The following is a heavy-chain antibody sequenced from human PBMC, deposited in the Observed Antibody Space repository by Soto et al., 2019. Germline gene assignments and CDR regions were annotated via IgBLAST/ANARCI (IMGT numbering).Heavy chain of an antibody. V-gene: IGHV1-3*04. CDR1: GYSFNSYA. CDR3: ARVNGTY. CDR2: INTDNGKT. J-gene: IGHJ4*02. Sequence: QVQVLQAGAGGKKPGASVKVSCKASGYSFNSYAIHWVRQAPGQGLEGMGWINTDNGKTKYSQKFQGRVTITRDTSASAAYMQLSSLRSEDTAVYYCARVNGTYWGQGTLVIVSS. D-gene: IGHD1-26*01.